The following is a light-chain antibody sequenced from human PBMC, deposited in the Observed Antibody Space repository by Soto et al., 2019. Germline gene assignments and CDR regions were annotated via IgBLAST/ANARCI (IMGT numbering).Light chain of an antibody. CDR2: AAS. V-gene: IGKV1-12*01. J-gene: IGKJ4*01. CDR3: QQANSFPLT. Sequence: DIQRTQSPSSLSASVGDRVTITFQASHDIRKYLNWYQQKPGKAPKLLIYAASSLQSGVPSRFSGSGSGTDFTLTISSLQPEDFATYYCQQANSFPLTLGGGTKVDIK. CDR1: HDIRKY.